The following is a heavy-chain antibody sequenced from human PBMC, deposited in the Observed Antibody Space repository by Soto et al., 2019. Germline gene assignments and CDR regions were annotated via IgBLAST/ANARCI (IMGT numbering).Heavy chain of an antibody. CDR1: GFTFSIYA. CDR2: ISGSGGGT. Sequence: EVQLLESGGDLVQPGGSLRLSCAASGFTFSIYAMSWVRQAPGKGLEWVSAISGSGGGTYYADSVKGRFTISRDNSKNTLYLQMNSLRAEDTAVYYCAKGVRADSGGDAFDIWGQGTMVTVSS. J-gene: IGHJ3*02. D-gene: IGHD1-26*01. V-gene: IGHV3-23*01. CDR3: AKGVRADSGGDAFDI.